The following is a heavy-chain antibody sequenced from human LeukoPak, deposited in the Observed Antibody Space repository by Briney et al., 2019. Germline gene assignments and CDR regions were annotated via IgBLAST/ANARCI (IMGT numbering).Heavy chain of an antibody. Sequence: PSETLSLTCAISGHSTTRGYYWAWFRQSPGMGLEWIATFFQSHRSFYNASPESRVTMSLDTSKSQFSLNLTSVTAADTAVYYCARVFSVPYLLDSWGRGTQVTVSS. CDR2: FFQSHRS. CDR3: ARVFSVPYLLDS. CDR1: GHSTTRGYY. J-gene: IGHJ4*02. V-gene: IGHV4-38-2*01. D-gene: IGHD2/OR15-2a*01.